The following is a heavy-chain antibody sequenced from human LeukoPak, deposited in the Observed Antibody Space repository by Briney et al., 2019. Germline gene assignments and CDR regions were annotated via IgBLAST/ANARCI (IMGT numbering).Heavy chain of an antibody. CDR2: IKSKTDGGTT. V-gene: IGHV3-15*01. J-gene: IGHJ4*02. Sequence: GGSLRLSCAASGFTFSSYAMSWVRQAPGKGLEWVGRIKSKTDGGTTDYAAPVKGRFTISRDDSKNTLYLQMNSLKTEDTAVYYCTTDPRWILTGLDYWGQGTLVTVSS. D-gene: IGHD3-9*01. CDR3: TTDPRWILTGLDY. CDR1: GFTFSSYA.